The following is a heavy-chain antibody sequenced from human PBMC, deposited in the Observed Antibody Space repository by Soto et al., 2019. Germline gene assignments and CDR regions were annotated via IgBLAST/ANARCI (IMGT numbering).Heavy chain of an antibody. J-gene: IGHJ4*01. CDR3: ASRPVGATTKEGDYY. CDR2: IKQDGSEK. Sequence: GGSLRLSCAASGFTFSSYWMSWVRQAPGRWLEWVANIKQDGSEKYYVDSVKGRFTISRDNAKNSLYLQMNSLRAEDTAVYYCASRPVGATTKEGDYYWGHGTLVTVS. D-gene: IGHD1-26*01. CDR1: GFTFSSYW. V-gene: IGHV3-7*03.